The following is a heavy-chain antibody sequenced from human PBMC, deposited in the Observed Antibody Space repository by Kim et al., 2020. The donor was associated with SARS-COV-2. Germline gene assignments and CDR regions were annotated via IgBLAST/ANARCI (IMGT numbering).Heavy chain of an antibody. CDR3: ARDAPSYDILTGYPPYNWFDP. J-gene: IGHJ5*02. CDR2: IYYSGST. CDR1: GGSISSSSYY. V-gene: IGHV4-39*07. D-gene: IGHD3-9*01. Sequence: SETLSLTCTVSGGSISSSSYYWGWIRQPPGKGLEWIGSIYYSGSTYYNPSLKSRVTISVDTSKNQFSLKLSSVTAADTAVYYCARDAPSYDILTGYPPYNWFDPWGQGTLVTVSS.